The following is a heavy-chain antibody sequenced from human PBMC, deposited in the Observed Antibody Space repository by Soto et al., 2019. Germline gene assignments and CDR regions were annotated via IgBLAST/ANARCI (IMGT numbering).Heavy chain of an antibody. CDR1: GGTFSSYA. D-gene: IGHD3-22*01. CDR2: IIPIFGTA. V-gene: IGHV1-69*12. Sequence: QVQLVQSGAEVKKPGSSGKVSCKASGGTFSSYAISCVGQAPRQWLEWMGGIIPIFGTANYAQKFQGRVTITADESTSTAYMELSSLRSEDTAVYYCARARVSSGYYLADFDYWGQGTLVTVSS. J-gene: IGHJ4*02. CDR3: ARARVSSGYYLADFDY.